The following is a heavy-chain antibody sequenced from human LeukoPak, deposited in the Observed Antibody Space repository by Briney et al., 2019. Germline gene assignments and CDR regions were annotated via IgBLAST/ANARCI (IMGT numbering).Heavy chain of an antibody. D-gene: IGHD3-10*01. J-gene: IGHJ3*02. CDR1: GYSFTSYW. Sequence: GESLKISCKGSGYSFTSYWIGWVRPMPGKGLEWMGIIYPGDSDTRYSPSFQGQVTISADKSISTAYLQWSSLKASDTAMYYCARTNLWFGELDAFDIWGQGTLVTVSS. CDR2: IYPGDSDT. V-gene: IGHV5-51*01. CDR3: ARTNLWFGELDAFDI.